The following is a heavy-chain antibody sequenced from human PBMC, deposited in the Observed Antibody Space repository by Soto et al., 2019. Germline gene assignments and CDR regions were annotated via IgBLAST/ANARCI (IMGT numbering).Heavy chain of an antibody. J-gene: IGHJ4*02. CDR2: IIPMLNKV. CDR1: GGTFNRHA. CDR3: VRDQGGTRGYSGYAAFDE. Sequence: HVQLVQSGAEVKKPGSAVKVSCRASGGTFNRHAISWVRQAPGQGLEWMGGIIPMLNKVHYVENLQGRITITADESMTTFYMALRTLTPADTAVCSCVRDQGGTRGYSGYAAFDEWGQGTVVTVSS. D-gene: IGHD5-12*01. V-gene: IGHV1-69*01.